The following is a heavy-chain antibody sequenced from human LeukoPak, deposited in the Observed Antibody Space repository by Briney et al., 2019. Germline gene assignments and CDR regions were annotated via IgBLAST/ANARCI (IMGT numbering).Heavy chain of an antibody. V-gene: IGHV3-64D*06. CDR3: VNQISGWVS. CDR1: GFTFSSLT. CDR2: ISSNGGST. Sequence: GVSLRLSCAASGFTFSSLTMHWVRQAPGKGLEYVSAISSNGGSTFYADSVKGRYSISRDNSKNTLYLQLSSLRAEDTAVYYCVNQISGWVSWGQGTLVTVSS. D-gene: IGHD6-19*01. J-gene: IGHJ5*02.